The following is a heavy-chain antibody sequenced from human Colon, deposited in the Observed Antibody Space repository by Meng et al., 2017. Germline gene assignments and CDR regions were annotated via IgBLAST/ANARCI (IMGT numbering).Heavy chain of an antibody. CDR2: ISYDGSDT. CDR1: GFTFSHYA. V-gene: IGHV3-30*01. CDR3: ARADSFSGSYNAFDI. Sequence: GSLRLSCAASGFTFSHYAVHWVRQAPGKGLEWVAVISYDGSDTYYADSVKGRFTISRDNSKSTLYLQMNSLRTEDTGLYYCARADSFSGSYNAFDIWGQGTMVTVSS. J-gene: IGHJ3*02. D-gene: IGHD1-26*01.